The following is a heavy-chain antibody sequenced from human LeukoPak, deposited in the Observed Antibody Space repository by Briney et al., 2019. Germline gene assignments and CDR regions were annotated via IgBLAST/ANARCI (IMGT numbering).Heavy chain of an antibody. V-gene: IGHV4-30-4*08. CDR1: GGSISSGDYY. Sequence: SETLSLTCTVSGGSISSGDYYWSWIRQPPGKGLEWIGSIYYSGSTYYNPSLKSRVTISVDTSKNQFSLKLSSVTAADTAVYYCARELRYCSGGSCYDYYYYYYMDVWGKGTTVTVSS. J-gene: IGHJ6*03. D-gene: IGHD2-15*01. CDR3: ARELRYCSGGSCYDYYYYYYMDV. CDR2: IYYSGST.